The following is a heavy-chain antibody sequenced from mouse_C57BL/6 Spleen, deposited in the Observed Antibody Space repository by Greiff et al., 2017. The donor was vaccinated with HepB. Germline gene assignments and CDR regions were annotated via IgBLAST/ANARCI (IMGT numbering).Heavy chain of an antibody. CDR3: ARYIYYYGSSYEYYAMDY. V-gene: IGHV1-9*01. J-gene: IGHJ4*01. Sequence: VQLQQSGAELMKPGASVKLSCKATGYTFTGYWIEWVKQRPGHGLEWIGEILPGSGSTNYNEKFKGKATFTADTSSNTAYMQLSSLTTEDSAIYYCARYIYYYGSSYEYYAMDYWGQGTSVTVSS. CDR2: ILPGSGST. CDR1: GYTFTGYW. D-gene: IGHD1-1*01.